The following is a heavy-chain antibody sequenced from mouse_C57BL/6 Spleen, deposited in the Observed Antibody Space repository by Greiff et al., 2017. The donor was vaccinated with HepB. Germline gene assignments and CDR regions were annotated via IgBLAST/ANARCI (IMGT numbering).Heavy chain of an antibody. Sequence: EVKVVESGGGLVKPGGSLKLSCAASGFTFSSYAMSWVRQTPEKRLEWVATISDGGSYTYYPDNVKGRFTISRDNAKNNLYLQMSHLKSEDTAMYYCAREGGYGSSYRYFDVWGTGTTVTVSS. CDR2: ISDGGSYT. CDR3: AREGGYGSSYRYFDV. CDR1: GFTFSSYA. V-gene: IGHV5-4*01. J-gene: IGHJ1*03. D-gene: IGHD1-1*01.